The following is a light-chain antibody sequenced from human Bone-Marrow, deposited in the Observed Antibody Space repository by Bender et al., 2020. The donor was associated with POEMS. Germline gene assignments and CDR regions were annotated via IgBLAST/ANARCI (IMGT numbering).Light chain of an antibody. J-gene: IGLJ1*01. Sequence: QSALTQPRSVSGSPGQSVTISCSGTSSDVGGFNLVSWYQQHPGKAPKLMIYEVTKRPSGVSGRFSGSKSGNTASLTISGLQAEDEADYYCCSYAGSSTYVFGGGTKVTVL. CDR3: CSYAGSSTYV. CDR2: EVT. V-gene: IGLV2-23*02. CDR1: SSDVGGFNL.